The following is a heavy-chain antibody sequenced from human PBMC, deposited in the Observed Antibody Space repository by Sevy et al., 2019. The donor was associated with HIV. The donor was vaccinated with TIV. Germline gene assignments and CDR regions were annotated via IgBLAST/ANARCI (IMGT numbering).Heavy chain of an antibody. CDR1: GITFSSAW. V-gene: IGHV3-15*01. CDR3: TTDLGFYSSK. J-gene: IGHJ4*02. Sequence: GGSLGLSCVASGITFSSAWMSWVRLVPGKGLEWLGRIKSETDGGAADYAAAVKGRFTISRDDSKETLYLQLNSLKTEDTAVYYCTTDLGFYSSKWGQGTLVTVSS. CDR2: IKSETDGGAA. D-gene: IGHD4-4*01.